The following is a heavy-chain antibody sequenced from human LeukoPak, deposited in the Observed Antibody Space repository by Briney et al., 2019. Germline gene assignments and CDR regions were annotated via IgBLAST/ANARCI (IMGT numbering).Heavy chain of an antibody. CDR3: AGERWYCYDRVDDY. CDR2: IYYSGST. CDR1: GGSISSSSYY. Sequence: SETLSLTCTVSGGSISSSSYYWGWIRQPPGKGLEWIGSIYYSGSTYYNPSLKSRVTISVDTSKNQFSLKLSSVTAADTAVYYCAGERWYCYDRVDDYWGQGTLVTVSS. V-gene: IGHV4-39*07. D-gene: IGHD3-22*01. J-gene: IGHJ4*02.